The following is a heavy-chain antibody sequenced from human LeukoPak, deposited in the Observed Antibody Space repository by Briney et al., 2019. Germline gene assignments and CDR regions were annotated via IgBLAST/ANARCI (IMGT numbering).Heavy chain of an antibody. CDR2: IYHSGST. V-gene: IGHV4-30-2*01. D-gene: IGHD3-10*01. CDR1: GGSISSGGYS. Sequence: PSQTLSLTCAVSGGSISSGGYSWSWIRQPPGKGLEWIGYIYHSGSTYYNPSLKSRVTISVDRSKNQFSLKLSPVTGADTAVYYWARAPMVRGVIIGWFGPWGQGTLVTGSS. CDR3: ARAPMVRGVIIGWFGP. J-gene: IGHJ5*02.